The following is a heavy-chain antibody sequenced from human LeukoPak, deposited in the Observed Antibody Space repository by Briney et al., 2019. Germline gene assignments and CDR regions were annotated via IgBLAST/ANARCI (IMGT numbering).Heavy chain of an antibody. CDR2: IYYSGST. J-gene: IGHJ5*02. CDR3: AGYYDLNWFDP. CDR1: GGSISSGGYY. V-gene: IGHV4-31*03. D-gene: IGHD3-22*01. Sequence: SETLSLTCTVSGGSISSGGYYWSWIRQHPGKGLEWIGYIYYSGSTYYNPSLKSRVTISVDTSKNQFSLKLSSVTAADTAVYYCAGYYDLNWFDPWGQGTLVTVSS.